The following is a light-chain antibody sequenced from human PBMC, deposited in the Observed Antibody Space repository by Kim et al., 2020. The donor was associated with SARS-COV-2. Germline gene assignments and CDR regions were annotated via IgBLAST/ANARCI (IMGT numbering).Light chain of an antibody. CDR3: QQYNSWWT. V-gene: IGKV3-15*01. Sequence: SVSPGERDALACRASRGVSSNVAWYQQKPGQTPRLLIYDASTRATGIPVRFSGSGSGTEFTRTISSLQSEDFAVYYCQQYNSWWTFGQGTKVDI. CDR2: DAS. CDR1: RGVSSN. J-gene: IGKJ1*01.